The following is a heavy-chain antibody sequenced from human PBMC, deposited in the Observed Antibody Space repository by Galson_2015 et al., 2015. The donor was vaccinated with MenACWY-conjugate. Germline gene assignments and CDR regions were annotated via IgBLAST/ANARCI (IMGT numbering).Heavy chain of an antibody. CDR1: GFTFSSYG. Sequence: SLRLSCAASGFTFSSYGMNWVRQAPGKGLEWVAVISYDGSNKYYADSVKGRFTISRDNSKNTLYLQMNSLRAEDKAVYYCAKESIAATNEYYFDYWGQGSLVTVSS. CDR2: ISYDGSNK. CDR3: AKESIAATNEYYFDY. D-gene: IGHD6-6*01. J-gene: IGHJ4*02. V-gene: IGHV3-30*18.